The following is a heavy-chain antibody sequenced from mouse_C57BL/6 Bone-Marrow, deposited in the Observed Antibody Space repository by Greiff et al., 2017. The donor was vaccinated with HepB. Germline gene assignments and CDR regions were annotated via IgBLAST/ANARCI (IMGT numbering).Heavy chain of an antibody. V-gene: IGHV10-1*01. CDR1: GFSFNTYA. J-gene: IGHJ3*01. D-gene: IGHD2-5*01. CDR3: ESNSNYEWYAY. Sequence: EVQLVESGGGLVQPKGSLKLSCAASGFSFNTYAMNWVRQAPGKGLEWVARIRSKSNNYATYYADSVKDRFTISRDDSESMLYLQMNNLKTEDTAMYYCESNSNYEWYAYWGQGTVVTVSA. CDR2: IRSKSNNYAT.